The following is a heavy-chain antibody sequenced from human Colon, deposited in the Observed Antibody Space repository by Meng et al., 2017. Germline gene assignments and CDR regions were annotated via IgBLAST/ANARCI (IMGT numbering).Heavy chain of an antibody. V-gene: IGHV4-31*03. CDR3: ARTNYGDYNWFDP. D-gene: IGHD4-17*01. J-gene: IGHJ5*02. CDR2: IYYSGST. CDR1: GGSISSGGFY. Sequence: GQRPASCPGLVKPSQTLSLTCTVSGGSISSGGFYWSWLRQHPGKGLEWIGYIYYSGSTYYNPSLRSRVAISIDTSKNQFSLKLTSVTAADTAVYFCARTNYGDYNWFDPWGQGTLVTVSS.